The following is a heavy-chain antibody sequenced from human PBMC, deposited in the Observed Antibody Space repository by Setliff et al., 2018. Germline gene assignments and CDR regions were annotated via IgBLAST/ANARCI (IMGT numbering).Heavy chain of an antibody. CDR3: ARTCSGSGCYAGLES. CDR2: IWDDGGNK. Sequence: PGGSLRLSCAASGFTFSTYRMHWVRQAPGKGLEWVAVIWDDGGNKYHADSVKGRFTISRDNSKNTLYLQVNSLRPEDTAVYYCARTCSGSGCYAGLESWGQGTPVTVSS. V-gene: IGHV3-33*08. D-gene: IGHD2-15*01. CDR1: GFTFSTYR. J-gene: IGHJ4*02.